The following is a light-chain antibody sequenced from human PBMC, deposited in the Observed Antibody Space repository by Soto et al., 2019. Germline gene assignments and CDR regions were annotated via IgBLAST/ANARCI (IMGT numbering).Light chain of an antibody. CDR2: CAS. J-gene: IGKJ1*01. V-gene: IGKV4-1*01. CDR3: QQYYSTLWT. Sequence: DIVMTQSPDSLAVSLGERATINCKSSQSVLYSSNNKNYLAWYQQKPGQPPKLLIYCASTRESGVPDRFSGSGSGTDFTLTISSLQAEDVAVYYYQQYYSTLWTFGQGTKVEIK. CDR1: QSVLYSSNNKNY.